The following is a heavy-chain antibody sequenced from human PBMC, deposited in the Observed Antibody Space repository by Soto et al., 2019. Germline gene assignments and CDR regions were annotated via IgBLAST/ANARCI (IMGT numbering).Heavy chain of an antibody. D-gene: IGHD1-1*01. CDR2: IKSKSEGETR. CDR3: VEGWNDF. V-gene: IGHV3-15*01. Sequence: EVHVVESGGDLVKPGGSLRLSCATSGFMFSSAWMSWVRQAPGRGLEWVGRIKSKSEGETRDYAAHAKGRFDISRDNSKKMLYLEMNSLKAEDTGLYYCVEGWNDFWGQGTLVTVSS. CDR1: GFMFSSAW. J-gene: IGHJ4*02.